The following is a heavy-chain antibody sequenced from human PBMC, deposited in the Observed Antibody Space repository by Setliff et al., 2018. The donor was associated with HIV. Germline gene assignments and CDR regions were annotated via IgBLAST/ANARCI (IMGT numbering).Heavy chain of an antibody. CDR2: VRYDGSNK. Sequence: PGGSLRLSCAASGFTFRNYGMHWVRQAPGKGLEWVAFVRYDGSNKYYVDSVKGRFTISRENSKNTLYLQMNSLRPEDTAVYYCAKDFPPPNGMDVWGQGTTVTVSS. CDR3: AKDFPPPNGMDV. J-gene: IGHJ6*02. CDR1: GFTFRNYG. V-gene: IGHV3-30*02.